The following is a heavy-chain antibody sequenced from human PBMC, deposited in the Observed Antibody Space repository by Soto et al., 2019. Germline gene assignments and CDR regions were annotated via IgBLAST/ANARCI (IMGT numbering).Heavy chain of an antibody. Sequence: QITLKESGPTLVKPTQTLTLTCTFSGFSLTTSGVGVGWIRQPPGKALEWLALIYGVDDKRYSPSLKSRLTITGDTSKNQVVLIMTNMDPVDTATYYCAHRHYYGSGNLGMDVWGQGTTVTVSS. CDR3: AHRHYYGSGNLGMDV. J-gene: IGHJ6*02. V-gene: IGHV2-5*02. D-gene: IGHD3-10*01. CDR2: IYGVDDK. CDR1: GFSLTTSGVG.